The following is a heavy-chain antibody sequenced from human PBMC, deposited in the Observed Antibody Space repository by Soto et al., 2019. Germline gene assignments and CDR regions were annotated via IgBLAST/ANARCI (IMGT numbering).Heavy chain of an antibody. Sequence: QVQLVQSGAEVKKPGSSVKVSCKASGGTFSTYTINWVRQAPGQGLEWMGRIIPLLDVTNNAQRFQGRVTIMADKSTSTVYMELTRLTSLDTAVYYCARDSGTVGEDDSWGQGTLVTVSS. V-gene: IGHV1-69*08. CDR3: ARDSGTVGEDDS. CDR1: GGTFSTYT. J-gene: IGHJ4*02. D-gene: IGHD3-10*01. CDR2: IIPLLDVT.